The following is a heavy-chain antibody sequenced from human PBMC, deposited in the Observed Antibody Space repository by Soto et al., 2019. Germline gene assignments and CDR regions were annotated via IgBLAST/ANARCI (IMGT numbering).Heavy chain of an antibody. J-gene: IGHJ6*02. CDR1: NESVSSGNFY. CDR2: IYHSGRT. D-gene: IGHD1-20*01. V-gene: IGHV4-61*01. CDR3: ARVRITGMTAQGETFYYYGLDV. Sequence: QVQLQESGPGLVKPSETLSLTCTVSNESVSSGNFYWTWIRQPPGRGLEWIGYIYHSGRTNYNPSLKSRLTMSVDSSKSQFSLTLRVVTAADTAVYFCARVRITGMTAQGETFYYYGLDVWGQGTTVTVAS.